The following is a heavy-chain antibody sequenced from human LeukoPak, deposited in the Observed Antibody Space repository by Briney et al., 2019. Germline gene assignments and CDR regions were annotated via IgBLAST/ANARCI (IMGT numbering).Heavy chain of an antibody. V-gene: IGHV3-53*01. CDR3: ARNIGGVGY. CDR2: IYRGGST. D-gene: IGHD2-21*01. J-gene: IGHJ4*02. CDR1: GFTVSSNY. Sequence: GGSLRLSCVVSGFTVSSNYMSWVRQAPGKGLEWVSVIYRGGSTYYADSVKGRFTISRDNSKNTLYLQMNSLRAEDTAVYYCARNIGGVGYWGQGTLVTVSS.